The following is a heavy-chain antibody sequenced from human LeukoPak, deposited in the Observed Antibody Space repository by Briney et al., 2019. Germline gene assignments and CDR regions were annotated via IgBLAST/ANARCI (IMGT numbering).Heavy chain of an antibody. CDR2: ISSSSSTI. V-gene: IGHV3-48*04. J-gene: IGHJ4*02. D-gene: IGHD3-3*01. CDR3: ARDRGLWSGPIGY. CDR1: GFTFSSYS. Sequence: GGSLRLSCAASGFTFSSYSMNWVRQAPGKGLEWVSYISSSSSTIYYADSVKGRFTISRDNAKNSLYLQMNSLRAEDTAVYYCARDRGLWSGPIGYWGQGTLVTVSS.